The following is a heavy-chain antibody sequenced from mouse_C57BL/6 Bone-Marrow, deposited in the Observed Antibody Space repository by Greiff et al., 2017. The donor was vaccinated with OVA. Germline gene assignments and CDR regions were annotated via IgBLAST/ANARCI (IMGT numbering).Heavy chain of an antibody. CDR1: GFTFSSYA. CDR3: TKMIPYYAMDY. Sequence: DVHLVESGEGLVKPGGSLKLSCAASGFTFSSYAMSWVRQTPEKRLEWVAYISSGGDYIYYADTVKGRFTISRDNARNTLYLQMSSLKSEDTAMYYCTKMIPYYAMDYWGQGTSVTVSS. D-gene: IGHD2-4*01. J-gene: IGHJ4*01. V-gene: IGHV5-9-1*02. CDR2: ISSGGDYI.